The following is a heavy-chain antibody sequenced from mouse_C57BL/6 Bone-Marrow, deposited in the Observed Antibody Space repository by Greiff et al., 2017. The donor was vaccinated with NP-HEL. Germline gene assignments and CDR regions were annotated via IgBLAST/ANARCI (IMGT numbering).Heavy chain of an antibody. CDR1: GYTFTEYT. CDR2: FYPGSGSI. CDR3: ASDGPRSYHRGMGFAY. J-gene: IGHJ3*01. D-gene: IGHD2-12*01. Sequence: VQLQQSGAELVKPGASVKLSCKASGYTFTEYTIHWVKQRPGQGLEWIGWFYPGSGSIKYNEKFKDKATLTADKSSSTVYMELSRLTSEDSAVYFCASDGPRSYHRGMGFAYWGQGTLVTVSA. V-gene: IGHV1-62-2*01.